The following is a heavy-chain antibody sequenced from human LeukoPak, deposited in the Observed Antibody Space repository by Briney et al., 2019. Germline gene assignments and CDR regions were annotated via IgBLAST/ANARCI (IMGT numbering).Heavy chain of an antibody. D-gene: IGHD6-13*01. J-gene: IGHJ6*03. CDR3: ANGAAGGSSYYMDV. CDR2: ISSSGSTI. V-gene: IGHV3-48*03. Sequence: PGGSLRLSCAASGFTFSSYEMNWVRQAPGKGLEWVSYISSSGSTIYYADSVKGRFTISRDNAKNSLYLQMNSLRAEDTAVYYCANGAAGGSSYYMDVWGKGTTVTVSS. CDR1: GFTFSSYE.